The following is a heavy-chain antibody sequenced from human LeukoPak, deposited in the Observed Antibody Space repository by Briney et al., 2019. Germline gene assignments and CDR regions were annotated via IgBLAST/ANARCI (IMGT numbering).Heavy chain of an antibody. CDR2: IYYSGST. V-gene: IGHV4-39*01. Sequence: SETLSLTCTVSGGSISSSYYWGWIRQPPGKGLEWIGSIYYSGSTYYNPSLKSRVTISVDKSKNQFSLKLSSVTAADTAVYYCARHRGGNSRWYFDYWGQGTLVTVSS. CDR1: GGSISSSYY. J-gene: IGHJ4*02. D-gene: IGHD4-23*01. CDR3: ARHRGGNSRWYFDY.